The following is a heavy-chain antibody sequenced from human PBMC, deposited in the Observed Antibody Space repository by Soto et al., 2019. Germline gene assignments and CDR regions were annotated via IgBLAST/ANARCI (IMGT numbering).Heavy chain of an antibody. CDR1: GGSISSGGYY. Sequence: QVQLQESGPGLVKPSQTLSLTCTVSGGSISSGGYYWSWIRQHPGKGLEWIGYIYYSGSTYYNPSLKSRVTISVDTAKNQFSLKLSSLTAADTAVYYCASSDDSSGYADIWGQGTMFTVSS. D-gene: IGHD3-22*01. V-gene: IGHV4-31*03. CDR3: ASSDDSSGYADI. CDR2: IYYSGST. J-gene: IGHJ3*02.